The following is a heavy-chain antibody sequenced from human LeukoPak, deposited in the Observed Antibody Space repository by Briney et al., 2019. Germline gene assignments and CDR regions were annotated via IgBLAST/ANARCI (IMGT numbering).Heavy chain of an antibody. CDR3: AVGGNSDLDY. CDR2: MNPNSGNT. D-gene: IGHD3-16*01. V-gene: IGHV1-8*03. CDR1: GYTFTSYD. J-gene: IGHJ4*02. Sequence: ASVKVSCKASGYTFTSYDINWVRQATGQGLEWMGWMNPNSGNTGYAQKFQGRVTITRNTSISTAYMELSRLRSDDTAVYYCAVGGNSDLDYWGQGTLVTVSS.